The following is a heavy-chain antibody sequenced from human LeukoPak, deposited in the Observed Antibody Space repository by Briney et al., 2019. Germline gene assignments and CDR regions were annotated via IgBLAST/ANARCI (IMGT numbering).Heavy chain of an antibody. J-gene: IGHJ6*02. V-gene: IGHV3-7*03. Sequence: GGALRLSCAASGFALSSHWMTWVRQVPGRGPEWVANVNRDGSETYYLDSVKGRFTISKDNAKNSLYLQMNSLRAEDTALYHCARNNGMDVWGQGTTVIVSS. CDR2: VNRDGSET. CDR1: GFALSSHW. CDR3: ARNNGMDV.